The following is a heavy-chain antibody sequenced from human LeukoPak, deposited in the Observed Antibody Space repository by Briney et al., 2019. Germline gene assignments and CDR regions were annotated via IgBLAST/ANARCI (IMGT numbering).Heavy chain of an antibody. V-gene: IGHV3-7*01. CDR2: IKQDGSEK. J-gene: IGHJ6*03. Sequence: GGSLRFSRAASGFTFSSYWMSWVRQAPGKGLEWVANIKQDGSEKYYVDSVKGRFTISRDNAKNSLYLQMNSLRAEDTAVYYCARERLWFGDAHKYYYMDVWGKGTTVTVSS. CDR1: GFTFSSYW. D-gene: IGHD3-10*01. CDR3: ARERLWFGDAHKYYYMDV.